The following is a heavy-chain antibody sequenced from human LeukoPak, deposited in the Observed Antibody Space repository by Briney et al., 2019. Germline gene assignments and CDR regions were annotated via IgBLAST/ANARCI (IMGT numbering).Heavy chain of an antibody. V-gene: IGHV3-21*01. CDR1: GFTFSTYN. Sequence: GGSLRLSCEASGFTFSTYNMNWVRQAPGKGLEWVSSISSSSSYIYYADSVKGRFTISRDNAKNSLYLQMNSLRAEDTAVYYCASAIAAAATIPDAFDIWGQGTMVTVSS. CDR2: ISSSSSYI. CDR3: ASAIAAAATIPDAFDI. D-gene: IGHD6-13*01. J-gene: IGHJ3*02.